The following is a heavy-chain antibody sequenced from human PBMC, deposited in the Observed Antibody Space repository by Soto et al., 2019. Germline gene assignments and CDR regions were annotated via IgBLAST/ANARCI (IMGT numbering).Heavy chain of an antibody. J-gene: IGHJ5*02. CDR3: ARHPPLAGLDPGWFDP. CDR2: IYYSGST. Sequence: QLQLQESGPGLVKPSETLSLTCTVSGGSISSSSYYWGWIRQPPGKGLEWIGSIYYSGSTYYNPSLKRRVTISVEPPKNQFSLNLGSVAAADTAVYYCARHPPLAGLDPGWFDPWGQGTLVTVSS. CDR1: GGSISSSSYY. V-gene: IGHV4-39*01. D-gene: IGHD2-21*01.